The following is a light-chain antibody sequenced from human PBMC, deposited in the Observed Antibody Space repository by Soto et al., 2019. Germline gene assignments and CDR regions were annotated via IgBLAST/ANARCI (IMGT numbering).Light chain of an antibody. V-gene: IGKV1-33*01. CDR3: QQYDNLPYT. Sequence: DIPMTQSPSSLSASVGDRVTITCQASQDISNYLNWYQQNPGKAPKRLIYDASNLETGVPSRFSGSGSGTDFTFTISSLQPEDIATDYCQQYDNLPYTFGQGTKLEIK. CDR2: DAS. CDR1: QDISNY. J-gene: IGKJ2*01.